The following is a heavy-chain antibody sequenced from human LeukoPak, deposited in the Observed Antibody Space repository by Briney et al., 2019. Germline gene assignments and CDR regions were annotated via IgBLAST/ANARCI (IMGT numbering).Heavy chain of an antibody. J-gene: IGHJ4*02. CDR1: GGSINNYY. Sequence: SETLSLTCTVSGGSINNYYWIWIRQPPGKGLEWIGYIYYGGATNYNPSLKSRVTISADTSKNQLSLKLRSVTAADTAVYYCAREYVPGTWIYFDYWGQGTLVTVSS. CDR3: AREYVPGTWIYFDY. V-gene: IGHV4-59*01. CDR2: IYYGGAT. D-gene: IGHD1-1*01.